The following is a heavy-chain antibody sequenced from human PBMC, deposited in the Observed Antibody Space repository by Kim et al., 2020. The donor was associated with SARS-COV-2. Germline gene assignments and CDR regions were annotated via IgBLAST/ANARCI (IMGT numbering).Heavy chain of an antibody. D-gene: IGHD3-3*01. CDR3: ARSITIFGVVITFDY. V-gene: IGHV4-4*02. Sequence: LKSRVNISVDKSKNQFSLNLSSVTAADTAVYYCARSITIFGVVITFDYWGQGTLVTVSS. J-gene: IGHJ4*02.